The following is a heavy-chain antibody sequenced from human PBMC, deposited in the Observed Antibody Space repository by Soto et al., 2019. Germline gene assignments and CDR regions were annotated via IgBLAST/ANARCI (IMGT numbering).Heavy chain of an antibody. J-gene: IGHJ6*02. D-gene: IGHD3-22*01. Sequence: GGSLRLSCAASGFTFSSYAMSWVRQAPGKGLEWVSAISGSGGSTYYADSVKGRFTISRDNSKNTLYLQMNSLRAEDTAVYYCAKDGHYYYSNGYYYPYYGMDVWGRGTTVTVSS. CDR1: GFTFSSYA. V-gene: IGHV3-23*01. CDR3: AKDGHYYYSNGYYYPYYGMDV. CDR2: ISGSGGST.